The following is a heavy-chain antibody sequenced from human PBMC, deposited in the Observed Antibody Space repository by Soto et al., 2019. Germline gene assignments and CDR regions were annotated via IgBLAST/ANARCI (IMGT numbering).Heavy chain of an antibody. D-gene: IGHD2-2*01. CDR3: AKDKGGVEGCSSTSCYLPGLNYFDF. J-gene: IGHJ4*02. V-gene: IGHV3-23*01. Sequence: GGSLRLSCAASGFTFSSYAMSWVRQAPGKGLEWVSAISGSGGSTYYADSVKGRFTISRDNSKNTLYLQMNSLRAEDTAVYYCAKDKGGVEGCSSTSCYLPGLNYFDFWGQGTLVTVSS. CDR1: GFTFSSYA. CDR2: ISGSGGST.